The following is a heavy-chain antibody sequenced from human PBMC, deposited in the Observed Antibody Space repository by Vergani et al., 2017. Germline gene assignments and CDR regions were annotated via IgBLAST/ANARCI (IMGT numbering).Heavy chain of an antibody. D-gene: IGHD3-22*01. V-gene: IGHV3-7*03. CDR3: ARLSYDTTPYLQGGYDC. CDR1: GFSLSRFW. J-gene: IGHJ4*02. Sequence: VQLVESGGGLVQPGGSLRLSCAASGFSLSRFWMSWVRQAPEKGLEWVAHISPDGSATSYVDSVKGRFTISRDNTKNMLYLQMNSLRAEDTAVYYCARLSYDTTPYLQGGYDCWGQGTLVSVSS. CDR2: ISPDGSAT.